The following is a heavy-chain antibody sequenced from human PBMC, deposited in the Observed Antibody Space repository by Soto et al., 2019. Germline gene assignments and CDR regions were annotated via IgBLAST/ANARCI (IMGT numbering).Heavy chain of an antibody. V-gene: IGHV1-18*01. Sequence: ASVKVSCKASGYTFTSYGISWVRQAPGQGLEWMGWISAYNGNTNYAQKLQGRVTMTTDTSTSTAYMELRSLRSDDTAVYYCARDDGDYGADGDAFDIWGQGTMVTVSS. CDR1: GYTFTSYG. D-gene: IGHD4-17*01. CDR2: ISAYNGNT. CDR3: ARDDGDYGADGDAFDI. J-gene: IGHJ3*02.